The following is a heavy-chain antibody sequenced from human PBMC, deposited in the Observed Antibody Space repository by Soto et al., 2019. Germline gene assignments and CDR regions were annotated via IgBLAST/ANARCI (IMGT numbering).Heavy chain of an antibody. CDR1: WYTFTIDY. V-gene: IGHV1-46*01. Sequence: SDKVGCKDTWYTFTIDYMHWVRQEPRQGLEGVGIITPSGRSTSYAQKFQGRVTMTRDTSTSTVYMELSSLRSEDTAAYSCSRHKGCSPADILIVPTANNCLDPWGKGTLVTV. CDR3: SRHKGCSPADILIVPTANNCLDP. CDR2: ITPSGRST. D-gene: IGHD2-2*01. J-gene: IGHJ5*02.